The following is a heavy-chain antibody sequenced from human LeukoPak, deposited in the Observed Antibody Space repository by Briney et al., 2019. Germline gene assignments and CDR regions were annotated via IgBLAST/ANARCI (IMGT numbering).Heavy chain of an antibody. CDR2: IYYSGST. V-gene: IGHV4-59*01. D-gene: IGHD3-3*01. CDR3: AREGFLEWLTGFDP. CDR1: GGSISSYY. Sequence: SATLSLTCTVSGGSISSYYWSWIRQPPGKGLEWVGYIYYSGSTNYNPSLKSRVTISVDTSKNQFSLKLSSVTAADTAVYYCAREGFLEWLTGFDPWGQGTLVTVSS. J-gene: IGHJ5*02.